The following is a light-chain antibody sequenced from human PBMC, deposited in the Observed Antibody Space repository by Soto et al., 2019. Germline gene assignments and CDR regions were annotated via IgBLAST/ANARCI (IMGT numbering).Light chain of an antibody. CDR3: QQFNSYPLT. Sequence: DIQMTQSPSTLSATVGDRVTITCRASQGIASYLAWYQQKPGKAPKLLIYGASTLQSGVPSRLSGSGSGTDFTLTISSLQPEDFATYYCQQFNSYPLTFGQGTRLEIK. CDR1: QGIASY. J-gene: IGKJ5*01. V-gene: IGKV1-9*01. CDR2: GAS.